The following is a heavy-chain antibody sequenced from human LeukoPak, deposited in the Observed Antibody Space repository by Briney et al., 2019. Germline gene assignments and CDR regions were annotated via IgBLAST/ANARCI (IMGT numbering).Heavy chain of an antibody. CDR1: GGSFSGYY. D-gene: IGHD6-13*01. CDR2: IYYSGST. CDR3: ARMVLGYSSSWYQFDY. J-gene: IGHJ4*02. V-gene: IGHV4-59*01. Sequence: SETLSLTCAAYGGSFSGYYWSWIRQPPGKGLEWIGYIYYSGSTTYNPSLKSRVTISVDTSKNQFSLKLSSVTDADTAVYYCARMVLGYSSSWYQFDYWGQGTLVTVSS.